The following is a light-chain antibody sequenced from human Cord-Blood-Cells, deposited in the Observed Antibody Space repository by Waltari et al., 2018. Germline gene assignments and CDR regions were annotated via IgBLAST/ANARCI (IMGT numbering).Light chain of an antibody. CDR2: DDR. J-gene: IGLJ3*02. CDR1: NIDSKS. CDR3: QVWDSSSDHWV. Sequence: SYVLTHPPSVSVAPRQTARIPCGGNNIDSKSVHWYQQKPGQAPVLVVDDDRARPSGIPERFSGSNSGNTATLTSSRVEAGDEADYYCQVWDSSSDHWVFGGGTKLTVL. V-gene: IGLV3-21*02.